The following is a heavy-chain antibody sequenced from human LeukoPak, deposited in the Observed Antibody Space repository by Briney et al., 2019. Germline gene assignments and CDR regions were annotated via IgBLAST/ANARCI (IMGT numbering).Heavy chain of an antibody. V-gene: IGHV3-20*04. J-gene: IGHJ6*03. Sequence: PGGSLRLSCAASGFTFSNYWMHWVRQAPGKGLEWISGIKWNGVSTCYADSIKGRFTISRDNAKNSLYLEMNSLRAEDTAFYYCARIVGYYFDSSGNYYEKCLGYMDVWGKGTTVTVSS. CDR2: IKWNGVST. CDR1: GFTFSNYW. CDR3: ARIVGYYFDSSGNYYEKCLGYMDV. D-gene: IGHD3-22*01.